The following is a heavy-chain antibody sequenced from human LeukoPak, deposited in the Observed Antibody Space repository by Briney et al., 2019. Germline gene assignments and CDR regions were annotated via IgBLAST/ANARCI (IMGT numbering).Heavy chain of an antibody. Sequence: GGSLRLSCAASGFTFSSYGMSWVRQAPGKGLEWVSTINGRGGSIYYTDSVKGRFTISRDNSKNMLYLQMNSLRAEDTAIYFCAKGVGVVASRDAFDIWGQGTMVTVSS. CDR3: AKGVGVVASRDAFDI. CDR1: GFTFSSYG. J-gene: IGHJ3*02. V-gene: IGHV3-23*01. CDR2: INGRGGSI. D-gene: IGHD3-3*01.